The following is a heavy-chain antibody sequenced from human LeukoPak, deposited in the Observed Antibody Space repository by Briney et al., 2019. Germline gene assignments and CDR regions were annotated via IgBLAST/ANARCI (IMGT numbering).Heavy chain of an antibody. CDR1: GGTFSSYA. CDR3: ARGDRITMVRGVIITAYYFDY. Sequence: SVKVSCKASGGTFSSYAISWVRQAPGQGLEWMGRIIPILGIANYAQKFQGRVTITADESTSTAYMELSSLRSEDTAVYYCARGDRITMVRGVIITAYYFDYWGQGTLVTVSS. D-gene: IGHD3-10*01. CDR2: IIPILGIA. V-gene: IGHV1-69*04. J-gene: IGHJ4*02.